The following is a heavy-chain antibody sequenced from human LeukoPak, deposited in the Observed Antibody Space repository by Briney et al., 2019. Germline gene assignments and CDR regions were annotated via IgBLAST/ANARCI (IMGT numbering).Heavy chain of an antibody. D-gene: IGHD1-26*01. CDR2: IYTSGSTSGGA. V-gene: IGHV4-4*07. CDR3: ARGEWYFGL. Sequence: SETLSLTCTVSGGSISGYYWSWIRQPAGEGLEWLGHIYTSGSTSGGANYNPSLKSRVTMSVDTSQNQFSLKLTSVTAADTAVYNCARGEWYFGLWGRGTLVTVSS. CDR1: GGSISGYY. J-gene: IGHJ2*01.